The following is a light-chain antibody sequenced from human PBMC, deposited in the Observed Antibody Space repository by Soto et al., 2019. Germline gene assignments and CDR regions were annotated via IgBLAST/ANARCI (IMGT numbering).Light chain of an antibody. CDR1: SSDVGGYNY. Sequence: QSVLTQPRSVSGSPGQSGTISCTGTSSDVGGYNYVSWYQQHPGKAPKLMIYDVSQRPSGVPDRFSGSKSGNTASLTISGLQAEDEADYYCCSYAGSYTVVFGGGTEVTV. CDR3: CSYAGSYTVV. CDR2: DVS. V-gene: IGLV2-11*01. J-gene: IGLJ2*01.